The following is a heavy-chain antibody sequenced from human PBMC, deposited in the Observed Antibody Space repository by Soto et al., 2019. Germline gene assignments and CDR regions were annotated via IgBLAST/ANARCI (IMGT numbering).Heavy chain of an antibody. D-gene: IGHD3-3*01. V-gene: IGHV3-23*01. CDR3: AKDFHGFWSGFRRSSAEVYFDY. CDR1: GFTFSSYA. Sequence: GGSLRLSCAASGFTFSSYAMSWVRQAPGKGLEWVSAISGSGGSTYYADSVKGRFTISRDNSKNTLYLKMNSLRAEDTAVYYCAKDFHGFWSGFRRSSAEVYFDYWGQGTLVTVSS. CDR2: ISGSGGST. J-gene: IGHJ4*02.